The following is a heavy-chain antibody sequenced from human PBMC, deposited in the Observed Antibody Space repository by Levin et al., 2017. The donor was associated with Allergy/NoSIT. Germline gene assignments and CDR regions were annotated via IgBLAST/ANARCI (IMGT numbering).Heavy chain of an antibody. CDR2: IYLSGRP. J-gene: IGHJ4*02. CDR3: ARVAGYSYGYYFDY. V-gene: IGHV4-30-2*01. D-gene: IGHD5-18*01. Sequence: SETLSLIGGGEGGSRSRGGDAGSWIRQPPGKGLEWIGNIYLSGRPYYHPSLKSRVTISVDRSKNQFSLNLSSVTAADTAVYYCARVAGYSYGYYFDYWGQGTLVTVSS. CDR1: GGSRSRGGDA.